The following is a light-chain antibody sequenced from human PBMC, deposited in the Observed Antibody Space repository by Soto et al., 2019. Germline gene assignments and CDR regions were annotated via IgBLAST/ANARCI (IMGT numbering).Light chain of an antibody. CDR3: QTWGSGFWG. CDR2: LNSDGSH. V-gene: IGLV4-69*01. J-gene: IGLJ3*02. Sequence: QSVLTQSPSASASLGASVKLTCTLSSGHSSYAIAWHQQQPEKGPRYLMKLNSDGSHSKGDGIPDRFSGSSSGAERYLTVSSVRSEDEADYYCQTWGSGFWGFGGGAKLTVL. CDR1: SGHSSYA.